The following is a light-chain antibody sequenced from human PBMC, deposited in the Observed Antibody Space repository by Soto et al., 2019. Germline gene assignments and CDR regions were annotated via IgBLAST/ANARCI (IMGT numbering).Light chain of an antibody. V-gene: IGKV1D-16*01. CDR3: QHYNSYSEA. J-gene: IGKJ1*01. Sequence: DIQMTQSPSSVSASVGDRVTITRRASQDINKWLAWYQQKPGTAPKLLIYSASSLYTGVPSRFSGSGSGTEFTLTISSLQPDDFATYYCQHYNSYSEAFGQGTKVDIK. CDR2: SAS. CDR1: QDINKW.